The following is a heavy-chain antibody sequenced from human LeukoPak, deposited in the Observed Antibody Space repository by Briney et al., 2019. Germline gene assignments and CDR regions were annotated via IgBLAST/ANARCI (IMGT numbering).Heavy chain of an antibody. CDR3: AKEEQLAFDY. D-gene: IGHD6-6*01. J-gene: IGHJ4*02. V-gene: IGHV3-30*18. CDR2: ISYDGSNK. Sequence: PGRSLRLSCAASGFTFSSYGMHWVRQAPGKGLEWVAVISYDGSNKYYADSVKGRFTISRDNSKNTLYLQMNSLRAEDTAVYYCAKEEQLAFDYWGQGTLVTVSS. CDR1: GFTFSSYG.